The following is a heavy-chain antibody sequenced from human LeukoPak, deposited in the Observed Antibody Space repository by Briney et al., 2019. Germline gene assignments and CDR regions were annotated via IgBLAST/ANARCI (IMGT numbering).Heavy chain of an antibody. J-gene: IGHJ4*02. V-gene: IGHV3-9*01. Sequence: GGSLRLSCAAAGFTFGGYAMHWVRQAPGKGLEWVSGISWDSGTIGYADSVKGRFTISRDDAKNSLYLQMNSLRAEDTALYYCAKGSAGDFDYWGQGTLVTVSS. CDR3: AKGSAGDFDY. CDR1: GFTFGGYA. CDR2: ISWDSGTI. D-gene: IGHD6-13*01.